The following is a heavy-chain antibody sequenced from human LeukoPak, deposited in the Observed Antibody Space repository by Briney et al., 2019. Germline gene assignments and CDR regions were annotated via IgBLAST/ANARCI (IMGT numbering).Heavy chain of an antibody. CDR3: ARDLEGGYDSTRSDY. D-gene: IGHD5-12*01. CDR2: IYSGGNT. J-gene: IGHJ4*02. CDR1: GFTVSSNY. Sequence: GGSLRLSCAASGFTVSSNYMSWVRQAPGKGLEWVSVIYSGGNTYYADSVKGRFTISRDNSKNTLLLQMNSLRAEDTAVYYCARDLEGGYDSTRSDYWGQGTLVTVSS. V-gene: IGHV3-53*01.